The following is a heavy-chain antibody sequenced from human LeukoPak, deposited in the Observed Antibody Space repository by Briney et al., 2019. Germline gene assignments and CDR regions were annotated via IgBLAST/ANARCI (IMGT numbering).Heavy chain of an antibody. CDR3: ARDRRYFDAFDI. J-gene: IGHJ3*02. D-gene: IGHD1-1*01. CDR1: GYTFTSYG. Sequence: ASVKVSCKASGYTFTSYGIIWVRQAPGQGLEWMGWISAYNGNTNYAQKLQGRVTMTTDTSTSTAYMELRSLRSDDTAVYYCARDRRYFDAFDIWGQGTMVTVSS. V-gene: IGHV1-18*01. CDR2: ISAYNGNT.